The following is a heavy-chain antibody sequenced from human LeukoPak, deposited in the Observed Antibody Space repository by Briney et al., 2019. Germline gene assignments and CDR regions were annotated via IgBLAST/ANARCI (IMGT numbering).Heavy chain of an antibody. D-gene: IGHD3-3*01. J-gene: IGHJ4*02. CDR2: INHSGST. CDR1: GGSFSGYY. V-gene: IGHV4-34*01. CDR3: ARAGGFFSPFGY. Sequence: SETLSLTCAVYGGSFSGYYWSWIRQPPGKGLEWIGEINHSGSTNYNPSLKSRVTISVDTSKNQFSLKLSSVTAADTAVYYCARAGGFFSPFGYWGQGTLVTVSS.